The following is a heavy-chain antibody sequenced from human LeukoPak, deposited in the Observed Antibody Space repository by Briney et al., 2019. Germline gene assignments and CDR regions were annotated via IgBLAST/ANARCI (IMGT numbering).Heavy chain of an antibody. CDR1: GFTFSSYW. D-gene: IGHD6-13*01. V-gene: IGHV3-7*03. CDR3: ARRQYSSSWLYYYYGMDV. Sequence: PGGPLRLSCAASGFTFSSYWMSWVRQAPGKGLEWVANIKQDGSEKYYVDSVKGRFTISRDNAKNSLYLQMNSLRAEDTAVYYCARRQYSSSWLYYYYGMDVWGKGTTVTVSS. J-gene: IGHJ6*04. CDR2: IKQDGSEK.